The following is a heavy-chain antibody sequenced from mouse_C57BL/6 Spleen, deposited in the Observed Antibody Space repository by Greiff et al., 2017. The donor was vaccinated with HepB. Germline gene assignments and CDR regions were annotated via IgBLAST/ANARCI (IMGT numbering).Heavy chain of an antibody. CDR3: ARRGSSDAMDY. J-gene: IGHJ4*01. CDR2: ISNLAYSI. CDR1: GFTFSDYG. Sequence: EVKLVVSGGGLVQPGGSLKLSCAASGFTFSDYGMAWVRQAPRKGPEWVAFISNLAYSIYYADTVTGRFTISRENAKNTLYLEMSSLRSEDTAMYYCARRGSSDAMDYWGQGTSVTVSS. D-gene: IGHD1-1*01. V-gene: IGHV5-15*01.